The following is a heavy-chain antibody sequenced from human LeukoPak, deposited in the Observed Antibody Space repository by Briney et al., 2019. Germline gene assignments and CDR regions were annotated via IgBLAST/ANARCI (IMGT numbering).Heavy chain of an antibody. CDR3: ARDITHCSGGSCRDNYYYYYMDV. J-gene: IGHJ6*03. Sequence: ASVKVSCKASGYTFTSYGISWVRQAPGQGLEWMGWINPNSGGTNYAQKFQGRVTMTRNTSISTAYMELSSLRSADTAVYYCARDITHCSGGSCRDNYYYYYMDVWGKGTTVTVSS. D-gene: IGHD2-15*01. CDR2: INPNSGGT. CDR1: GYTFTSYG. V-gene: IGHV1-8*02.